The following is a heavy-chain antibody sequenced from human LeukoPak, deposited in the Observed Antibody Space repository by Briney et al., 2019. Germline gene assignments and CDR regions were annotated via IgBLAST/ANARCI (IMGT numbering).Heavy chain of an antibody. CDR1: GSRFTSYW. J-gene: IGHJ4*02. CDR3: ARGPFTMSEYSYGYVDYFDY. Sequence: GGALKTSFKGSGSRFTSYWIGWVRPMPGKGVEWVGIIYPGDSDTRYSPSFHGQVTISADKSISTAYVQWSSLKASDTAMYYCARGPFTMSEYSYGYVDYFDYWGQGTLVTVSS. CDR2: IYPGDSDT. V-gene: IGHV5-51*01. D-gene: IGHD5-18*01.